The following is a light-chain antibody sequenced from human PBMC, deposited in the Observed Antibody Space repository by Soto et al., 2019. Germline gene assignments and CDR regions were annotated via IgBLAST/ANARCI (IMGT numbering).Light chain of an antibody. CDR3: QQYNNWPLT. CDR2: GAS. J-gene: IGKJ5*01. Sequence: EIVLTQSPGTLSLSPWGRATLSCRASQSVSSSYLAWYQQKPGQAPRLLIYGASSRATGIPVRFSGSGSGTEFTLTISSLQSEDFAVYYCQQYNNWPLTFGQGTRLEIK. V-gene: IGKV3-15*01. CDR1: QSVSSSY.